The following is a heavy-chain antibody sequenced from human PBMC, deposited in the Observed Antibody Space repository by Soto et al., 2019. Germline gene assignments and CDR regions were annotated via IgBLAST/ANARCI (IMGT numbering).Heavy chain of an antibody. D-gene: IGHD3-9*01. CDR3: FILAEAAIRDSVPVSAFLRNRSSDL. Sequence: GKGLEWVSAISGGGNNTFYADSVKGRFTISRDNSRKTLYLQMTSLRAEDAAVYYFFILAEAAIRDSVPVSAFLRNRSSDL. J-gene: IGHJ2*01. CDR2: ISGGGNNT. V-gene: IGHV3-23*01.